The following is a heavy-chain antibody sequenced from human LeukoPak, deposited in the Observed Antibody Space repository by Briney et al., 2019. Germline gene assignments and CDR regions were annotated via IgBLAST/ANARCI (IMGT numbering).Heavy chain of an antibody. CDR3: VRGSAAGDY. Sequence: GGSLRLSCAASGFTFSSYWMHWVRQAPGKGLVWVSRIKSDGSSTIYADSVKGRFTISRDNAKNTLYLQMNSLRAEDTAVYYCVRGSAAGDYWGQGTLVTVSS. V-gene: IGHV3-74*01. CDR1: GFTFSSYW. D-gene: IGHD3-10*01. J-gene: IGHJ4*02. CDR2: IKSDGSST.